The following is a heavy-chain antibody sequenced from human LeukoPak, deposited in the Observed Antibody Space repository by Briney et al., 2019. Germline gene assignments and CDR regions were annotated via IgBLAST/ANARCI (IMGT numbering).Heavy chain of an antibody. D-gene: IGHD1-14*01. CDR2: IYTSGST. J-gene: IGHJ6*03. CDR1: GGSISSYY. V-gene: IGHV4-4*07. Sequence: SETLSLTCTVSGGSISSYYWGWIRQPAGKGLEWIGRIYTSGSTNYNPSLKSRVTMSVDTSKNQFSLKLSSVTAADTAVYYCARDQPYYYYYYMDVWGKGTTVTVSS. CDR3: ARDQPYYYYYYMDV.